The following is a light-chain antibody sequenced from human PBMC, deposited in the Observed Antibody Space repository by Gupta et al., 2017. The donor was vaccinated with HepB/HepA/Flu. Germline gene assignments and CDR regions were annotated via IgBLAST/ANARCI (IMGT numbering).Light chain of an antibody. CDR2: AAS. Sequence: DIQLTQSPSFLSASVGDRVTITCRARQGISSYLAWYQQKPGNAPKLLIYAASTWKSGVPSRFSGSGSGTEFTLTISSRQPEDFATYYCQHRNSSPVTFGQGTQVEIK. CDR3: QHRNSSPVT. CDR1: QGISSY. J-gene: IGKJ1*01. V-gene: IGKV1-9*01.